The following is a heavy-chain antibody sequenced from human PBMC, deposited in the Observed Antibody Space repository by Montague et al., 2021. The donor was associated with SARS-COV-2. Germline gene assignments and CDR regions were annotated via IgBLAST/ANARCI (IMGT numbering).Heavy chain of an antibody. V-gene: IGHV4-59*12. Sequence: SETLSLTCTVSGSSITSYYWSWIRQPPGKGLEYIGYIYYSGSTNYNPSLKSRVTISIDTSKNQFSLKLSSVTAADTAVYYCARGSGWYKYWYFDLWGRGTLVTVSS. CDR2: IYYSGST. D-gene: IGHD6-19*01. CDR3: ARGSGWYKYWYFDL. CDR1: GSSITSYY. J-gene: IGHJ2*01.